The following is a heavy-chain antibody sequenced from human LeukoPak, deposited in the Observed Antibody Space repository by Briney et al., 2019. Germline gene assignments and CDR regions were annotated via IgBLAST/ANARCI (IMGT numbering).Heavy chain of an antibody. D-gene: IGHD6-13*01. CDR2: IYTSGST. CDR3: ARRRYSSNWYALDY. V-gene: IGHV4-4*09. J-gene: IGHJ4*02. CDR1: GGSISSYY. Sequence: SETLSLTCTVSGGSISSYYWSWIRQPPGKGLEWIGYIYTSGSTNYNPSLKSRVTISVDTSKNQFSLKLSSVTAADTAVYYCARRRYSSNWYALDYWGQGTLVTVSS.